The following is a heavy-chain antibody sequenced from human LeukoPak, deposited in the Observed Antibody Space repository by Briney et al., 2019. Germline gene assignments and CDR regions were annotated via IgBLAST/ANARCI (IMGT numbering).Heavy chain of an antibody. Sequence: ASVKVSCKASGYTFTGYYMHWVRQAPGQRLEWMGRINPNSRGTNYAQKFQGRVTMTRDTSIRTAYMELSRLRSDDTAVYYCALLAAAGTNDAFDIWGQGTMVTVSS. J-gene: IGHJ3*02. D-gene: IGHD6-13*01. V-gene: IGHV1-2*06. CDR3: ALLAAAGTNDAFDI. CDR1: GYTFTGYY. CDR2: INPNSRGT.